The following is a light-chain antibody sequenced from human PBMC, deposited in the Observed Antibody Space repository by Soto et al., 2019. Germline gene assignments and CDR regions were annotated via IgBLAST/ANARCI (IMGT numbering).Light chain of an antibody. CDR1: SSNIGSNT. CDR3: ASWDDSLNGHYV. V-gene: IGLV1-44*01. J-gene: IGLJ1*01. Sequence: QSVLTQPPSASGTPGQRVTISCSGSSSNIGSNTVNWYQQLPGTAPKLLIYSNNHRPSGVPERFSGSKSGASASLAISGLQSEDEADYYCASWDDSLNGHYVFGTGTKLTVL. CDR2: SNN.